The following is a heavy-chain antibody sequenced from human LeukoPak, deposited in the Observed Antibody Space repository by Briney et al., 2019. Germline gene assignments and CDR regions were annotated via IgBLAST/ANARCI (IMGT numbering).Heavy chain of an antibody. CDR3: ARDKEEMIRAPYAFGI. D-gene: IGHD3-10*01. J-gene: IGHJ3*02. CDR1: GFTFSSYA. CDR2: ISASGGST. V-gene: IGHV3-23*01. Sequence: GGSLRLSCAASGFTFSSYAMTWVRQAPGKGLEWVSTISASGGSTYYADSVKGRFTISRDNSKNTLYLQMNSLRAEDTAVYYCARDKEEMIRAPYAFGIWGQGTMVTVSS.